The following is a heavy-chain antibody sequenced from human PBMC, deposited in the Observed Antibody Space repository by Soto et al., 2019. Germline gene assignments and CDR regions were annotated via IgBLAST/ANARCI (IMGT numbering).Heavy chain of an antibody. J-gene: IGHJ4*01. CDR2: IIPLFGNA. CDR3: LTEAPSGTYSAY. D-gene: IGHD1-26*01. CDR1: EDSFRNYG. V-gene: IGHV1-69*06. Sequence: QEQLVQSGAEVKRPGSSVKISCKASEDSFRNYGICWVRQAPGHRLEWVGGIIPLFGNATSPPKSQGRVTVNEDRYTIAVYLRPSRPPSDETSVNYCLTEAPSGTYSAYWGQGTRVSVSS.